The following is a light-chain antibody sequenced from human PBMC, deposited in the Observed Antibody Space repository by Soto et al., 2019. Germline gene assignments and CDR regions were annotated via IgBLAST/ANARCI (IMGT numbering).Light chain of an antibody. V-gene: IGKV3-20*01. Sequence: EIVLTQSPGTLSLSPGERATLSCRASQSVSSNYLAWYQQKPGQAPRLLIYGASSRATGIPDRFSGSGSGTDFTLTIRRLEPEDFAVYYCQRDGSSPWTFGQGTKVEIK. CDR1: QSVSSNY. CDR2: GAS. J-gene: IGKJ1*01. CDR3: QRDGSSPWT.